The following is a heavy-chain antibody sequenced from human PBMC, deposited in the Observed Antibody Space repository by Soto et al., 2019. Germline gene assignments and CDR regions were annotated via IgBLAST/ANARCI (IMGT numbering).Heavy chain of an antibody. D-gene: IGHD4-17*01. CDR3: ARANGDYIGTHYYYYGMDV. CDR1: GFTVSSNY. CDR2: IYSGGST. Sequence: SGGSLRLSCAASGFTVSSNYMSWVRQAPGKGLEWVSVIYSGGSTYYADSVKGRFTISRDNSKNTLYLQMNSLRAEDTAVYYCARANGDYIGTHYYYYGMDVCGQGTTVTVSS. V-gene: IGHV3-53*01. J-gene: IGHJ6*02.